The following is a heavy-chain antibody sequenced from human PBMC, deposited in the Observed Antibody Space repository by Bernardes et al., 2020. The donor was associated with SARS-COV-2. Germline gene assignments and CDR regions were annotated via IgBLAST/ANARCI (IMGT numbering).Heavy chain of an antibody. CDR3: ASEYCGGDCFLFDP. D-gene: IGHD2-21*01. CDR1: GFTFSSYW. CDR2: IKQDGSEK. V-gene: IGHV3-7*03. Sequence: GGSLRLSCAASGFTFSSYWMSWVRQAPGKGLEWVANIKQDGSEKYYVDSVKGRFTISRDNAKNSLYLQMNSLRAEDTAVYYCASEYCGGDCFLFDPWGQGTLVTVSS. J-gene: IGHJ5*02.